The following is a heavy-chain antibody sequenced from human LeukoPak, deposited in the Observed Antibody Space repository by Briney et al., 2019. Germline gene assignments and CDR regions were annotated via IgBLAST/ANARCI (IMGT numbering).Heavy chain of an antibody. V-gene: IGHV4-34*01. Sequence: SETLSLTCAVYGGSFSGYYWSWIRQPPGKGLEWIEEINHSRSTNYNPSLKSRVTISVDTSKNQFSLKLSSVTAADTAVYYCATGNGGSARAFDIWGQGTMVTVSS. CDR3: ATGNGGSARAFDI. J-gene: IGHJ3*02. CDR1: GGSFSGYY. D-gene: IGHD2-15*01. CDR2: INHSRST.